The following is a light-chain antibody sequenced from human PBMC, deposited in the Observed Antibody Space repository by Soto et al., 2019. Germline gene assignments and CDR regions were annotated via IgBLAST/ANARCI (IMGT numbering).Light chain of an antibody. Sequence: QSVLTQPPSVSGAPGQRVIISCTGSSSNIGEGYDVHWYQQLPGTVPKLLIYAVSDRPSGVPDRFSGSKSGTSASLAITGLQADDEADYYCQSYDSSLSGWVFGGGTKLTVL. CDR2: AVS. CDR3: QSYDSSLSGWV. CDR1: SSNIGEGYD. V-gene: IGLV1-40*01. J-gene: IGLJ3*02.